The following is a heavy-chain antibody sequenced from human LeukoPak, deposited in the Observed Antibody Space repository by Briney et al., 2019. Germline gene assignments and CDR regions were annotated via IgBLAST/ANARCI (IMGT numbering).Heavy chain of an antibody. Sequence: PGGSLRLSCAASGFTFSSYAMSWVRQAPGKGLEWVSAISGSGGSTYYADSVKGRFTISRDNFKNTLYLQMNSLRAEDTAVYYCARRSSGSYYNSAHFDYWGQGTLVTVSS. D-gene: IGHD3-10*01. V-gene: IGHV3-23*01. J-gene: IGHJ4*02. CDR2: ISGSGGST. CDR3: ARRSSGSYYNSAHFDY. CDR1: GFTFSSYA.